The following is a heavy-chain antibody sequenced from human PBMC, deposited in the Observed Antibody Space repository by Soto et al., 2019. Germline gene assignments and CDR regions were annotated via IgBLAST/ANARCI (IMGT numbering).Heavy chain of an antibody. CDR1: GFTFDDYA. CDR2: VNWNSGNI. V-gene: IGHV3-9*01. Sequence: GGSLRLSCAASGFTFDDYAMHWVRQTPGKGLEWVSGVNWNSGNIGYADSVKGRFTISRDNAKKSLYLQMNSLRVEDTALYYCAKYLGGGFRELEFDYWCPGPLVTVSS. J-gene: IGHJ4*02. CDR3: AKYLGGGFRELEFDY. D-gene: IGHD3-10*01.